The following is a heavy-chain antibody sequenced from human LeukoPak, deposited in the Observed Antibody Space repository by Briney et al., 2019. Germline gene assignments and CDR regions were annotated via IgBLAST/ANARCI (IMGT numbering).Heavy chain of an antibody. Sequence: AGGSLRLSCAASGFTFTTYAMSWVRQAPGKGLEWVSSISGSGGSTYYADSVKGRFTISRDNSKNTLYLQMNSLRTEDTAVYYCAKAVSAYYFDYWGQGTLVTVSS. CDR2: ISGSGGST. CDR3: AKAVSAYYFDY. CDR1: GFTFTTYA. D-gene: IGHD6-19*01. V-gene: IGHV3-23*01. J-gene: IGHJ4*02.